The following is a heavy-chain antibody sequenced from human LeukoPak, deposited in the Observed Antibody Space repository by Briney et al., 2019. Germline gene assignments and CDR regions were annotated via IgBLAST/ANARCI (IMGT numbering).Heavy chain of an antibody. J-gene: IGHJ6*02. CDR3: ARAWCITIFGVARYYYYGMDV. V-gene: IGHV1-2*02. Sequence: GASVKVSCKASGYTFTGYYMHWVRQAPGQGLEWMGWINPNSGGTNYAQKFQGRVTMTRDTSISPAYMELSRLRSDDTAVYYCARAWCITIFGVARYYYYGMDVWGQGTTVTVSS. D-gene: IGHD3-3*01. CDR1: GYTFTGYY. CDR2: INPNSGGT.